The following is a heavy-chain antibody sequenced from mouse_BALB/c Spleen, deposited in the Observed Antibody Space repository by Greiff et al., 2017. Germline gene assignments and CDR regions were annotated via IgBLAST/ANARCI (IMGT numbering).Heavy chain of an antibody. Sequence: QVQLQQSGAELMKPGASVKISCKATGYTFSSYWIEWVKQRPGHGLEWIGEILPGSGSTNYNEKFKGKATFTADTSSNTAYMQLSSLTSEDSAVYYCASGYYGSKAWFAYWGQGTLVTVSA. D-gene: IGHD1-1*01. CDR2: ILPGSGST. CDR1: GYTFSSYW. V-gene: IGHV1-9*01. J-gene: IGHJ3*01. CDR3: ASGYYGSKAWFAY.